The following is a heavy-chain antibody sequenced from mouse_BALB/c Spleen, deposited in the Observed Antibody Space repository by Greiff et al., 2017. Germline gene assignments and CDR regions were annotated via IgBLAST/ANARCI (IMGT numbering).Heavy chain of an antibody. CDR2: INPYNDGT. CDR1: GYTFTSYV. V-gene: IGHV1-14*01. Sequence: VQLQQSGPELVKPGASVKMSCKASGYTFTSYVMHWVKQKPGQGLEWIGYINPYNDGTKYNEKFKGKATLTSDKSSSTAYMELSSLTSEDSAVYYCARCGYDGDWYFDVWGAGTTVTVSS. CDR3: ARCGYDGDWYFDV. D-gene: IGHD2-14*01. J-gene: IGHJ1*01.